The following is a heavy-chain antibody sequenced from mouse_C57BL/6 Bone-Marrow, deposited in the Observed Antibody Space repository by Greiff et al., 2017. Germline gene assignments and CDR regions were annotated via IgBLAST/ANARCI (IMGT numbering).Heavy chain of an antibody. CDR1: GFTFSDYG. CDR3: ARREPVRGSYWYFDV. V-gene: IGHV5-15*04. CDR2: ISNLAYSI. D-gene: IGHD1-1*01. J-gene: IGHJ1*03. Sequence: DVMLVESGGGLVQPGGSLKLSCAASGFTFSDYGMAWVRQAPRQGPEWVAFISNLAYSIYYADTVTGRFTISRENAKNTLYLEMSSLRSEDTAMYYCARREPVRGSYWYFDVWGTGTTVTVSS.